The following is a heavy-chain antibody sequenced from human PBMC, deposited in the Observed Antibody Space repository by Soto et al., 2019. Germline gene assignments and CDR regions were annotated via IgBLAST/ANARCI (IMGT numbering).Heavy chain of an antibody. CDR1: GYTFTTYG. V-gene: IGHV1-18*01. D-gene: IGHD3-10*01. CDR2: ISAYNGNT. J-gene: IGHJ5*02. Sequence: ASVKVSCKASGYTFTTYGIRWVRQAPGRRLEWMGWISAYNGNTKYAKKNQGRVTMTTDTSTSTTNMEMRSLRSDDTAVYYCASGVGSGSYYNQYNWFDPWGQGTLVTVSS. CDR3: ASGVGSGSYYNQYNWFDP.